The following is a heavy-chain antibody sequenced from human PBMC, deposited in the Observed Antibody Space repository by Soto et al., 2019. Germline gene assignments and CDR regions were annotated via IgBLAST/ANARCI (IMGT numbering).Heavy chain of an antibody. D-gene: IGHD3-16*01. CDR2: LSNSGTYT. CDR1: GFAFSDYY. CDR3: ARDQYVFDY. J-gene: IGHJ4*02. Sequence: VQLVQSGGGLVKPGGSLTLSCAASGFAFSDYYMTWIRQAPGKGLEWISSLSNSGTYTNYADPVKGRFITSRDNAKNSLFLHLNGLSAEDTAVYFCARDQYVFDYWGQGALVTVSS. V-gene: IGHV3-11*05.